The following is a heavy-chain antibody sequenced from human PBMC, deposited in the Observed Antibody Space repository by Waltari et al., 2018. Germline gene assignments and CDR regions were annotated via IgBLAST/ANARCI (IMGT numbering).Heavy chain of an antibody. CDR2: ISYDGSNK. V-gene: IGHV3-30-3*01. CDR3: ARDTRIRGVSYFDY. Sequence: QVQLVESGGGVVQPGRSLRLSCAASGFTFSSYPMPWVRHAPGKGLEWVAVISYDGSNKYYADSVKGRFTISRDNSKNTLYLQMNSLRAEDTAVYYCARDTRIRGVSYFDYWGQGTLVTVSS. CDR1: GFTFSSYP. D-gene: IGHD3-10*01. J-gene: IGHJ4*02.